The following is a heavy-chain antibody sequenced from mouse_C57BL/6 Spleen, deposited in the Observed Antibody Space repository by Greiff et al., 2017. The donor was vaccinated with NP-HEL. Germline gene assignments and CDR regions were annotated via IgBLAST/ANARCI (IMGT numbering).Heavy chain of an antibody. D-gene: IGHD2-4*01. J-gene: IGHJ2*01. Sequence: QVQLQQSGPELVKPGASVKISCKASGYAFSSSWMNWVKQRPGKGLEWIGRIYPGDGDTNYNGKFKGKATLTADKSSSTAYMQLSSLTSEDSAVYFCAREGGLRFDYWGQGTTLTVSS. CDR3: AREGGLRFDY. CDR2: IYPGDGDT. V-gene: IGHV1-82*01. CDR1: GYAFSSSW.